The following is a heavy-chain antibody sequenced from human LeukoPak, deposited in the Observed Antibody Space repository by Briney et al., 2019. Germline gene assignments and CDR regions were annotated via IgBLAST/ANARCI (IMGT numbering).Heavy chain of an antibody. CDR1: GFTFSSYG. V-gene: IGHV3-30*02. J-gene: IGHJ3*02. Sequence: GGSLRLSCAASGFTFSSYGMHWVRQAPGKGLEWVAFIRYDGSNKYYADSVKGRFTISRDNSKNTLYLQMSSLRAEDMALYYCAKASSRSFSSGYYGNAFDIWGQGTMVTVSS. CDR2: IRYDGSNK. CDR3: AKASSRSFSSGYYGNAFDI. D-gene: IGHD6-19*01.